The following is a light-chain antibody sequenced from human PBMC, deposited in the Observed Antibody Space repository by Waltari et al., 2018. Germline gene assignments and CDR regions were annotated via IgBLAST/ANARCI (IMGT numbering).Light chain of an antibody. CDR3: QQYNDWPRT. CDR1: QSVSRN. V-gene: IGKV3-15*01. J-gene: IGKJ1*01. CDR2: GAS. Sequence: EIVITQSPATLSVSPGERATLSCRASQSVSRNLAWYQQKPGQSPRLLIYGASTRATGIAARFSGSGSGTEFTLTISSLQSEDFALYYCQQYNDWPRTFGQGTKVEI.